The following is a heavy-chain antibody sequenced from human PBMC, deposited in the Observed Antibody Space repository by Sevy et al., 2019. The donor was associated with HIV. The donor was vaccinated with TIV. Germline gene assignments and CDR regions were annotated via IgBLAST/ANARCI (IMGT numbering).Heavy chain of an antibody. V-gene: IGHV3-30*02. CDR2: TRYDGSTK. CDR3: AKDLTERCSTSSGDFDY. Sequence: GGSLRLSCAASGFTFNVYGMHWVRQAPGKGLQWVAFTRYDGSTKYYADSVKGRVTISRDNSKNTLYLQMNSLRVEDTAMYYCAKDLTERCSTSSGDFDYWGQGSLVTVSS. D-gene: IGHD2-2*01. J-gene: IGHJ4*02. CDR1: GFTFNVYG.